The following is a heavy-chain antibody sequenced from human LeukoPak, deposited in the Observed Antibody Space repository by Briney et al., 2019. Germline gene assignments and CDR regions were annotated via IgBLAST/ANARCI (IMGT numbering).Heavy chain of an antibody. CDR2: IKQDGSEK. CDR3: AKLHSSSWYNPTDY. V-gene: IGHV3-7*01. J-gene: IGHJ4*02. CDR1: GFTFSGYW. D-gene: IGHD6-13*01. Sequence: GGSLRLSCAASGFTFSGYWMSWVRQAPGRGLEWVANIKQDGSEKYYVDSVKGRFTISRDNAKNSLYLQMNSLRAEDTAVYYCAKLHSSSWYNPTDYWGQGTLVTVSS.